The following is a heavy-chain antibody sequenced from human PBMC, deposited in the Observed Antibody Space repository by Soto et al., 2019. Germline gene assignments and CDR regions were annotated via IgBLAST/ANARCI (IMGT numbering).Heavy chain of an antibody. Sequence: ASVKVSCKASGYTFTGYFMHWVRRAPGQGLEWMGWINPNSGDTNYAQKFQGRVTMTRDTSINTASMDLSRLSSDDTAVYFCARVSIYYDSTGALDYWGQGTLVTVSS. CDR2: INPNSGDT. V-gene: IGHV1-2*02. CDR3: ARVSIYYDSTGALDY. J-gene: IGHJ4*02. D-gene: IGHD3-22*01. CDR1: GYTFTGYF.